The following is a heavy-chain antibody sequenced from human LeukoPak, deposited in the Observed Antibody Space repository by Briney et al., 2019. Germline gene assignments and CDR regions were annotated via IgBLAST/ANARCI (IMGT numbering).Heavy chain of an antibody. D-gene: IGHD5-18*01. CDR1: GYTFTGYY. V-gene: IGHV1-2*02. CDR2: INPNSGGT. CDR3: ASRVLTGYSYGYDYYYMDV. J-gene: IGHJ6*03. Sequence: ASVKVSCKASGYTFTGYYMHWVRQAPGQGLEWMGWINPNSGGTNYAQKFQGRVTMTRDTSISTAYMKLSRLRSDDTAVYYCASRVLTGYSYGYDYYYMDVWGKGTTVTVSS.